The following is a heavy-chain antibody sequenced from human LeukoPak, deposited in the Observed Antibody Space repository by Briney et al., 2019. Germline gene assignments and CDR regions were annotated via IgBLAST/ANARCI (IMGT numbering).Heavy chain of an antibody. CDR3: ARLSSHYGDYKVDP. Sequence: GASVKVSCKASGYTFTGYYMHWVRQATGQGLEWVGWMNPHSGKTGYAQNFQGRVTMTRDTSISTAYMELSSLRSEDTAVYYCARLSSHYGDYKVDPWGQGTLVTASS. CDR2: MNPHSGKT. CDR1: GYTFTGYY. J-gene: IGHJ5*02. D-gene: IGHD4-17*01. V-gene: IGHV1-8*02.